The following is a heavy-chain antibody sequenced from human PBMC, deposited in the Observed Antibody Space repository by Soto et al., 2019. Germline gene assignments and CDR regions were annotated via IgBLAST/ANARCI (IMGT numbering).Heavy chain of an antibody. V-gene: IGHV1-69*13. J-gene: IGHJ6*02. CDR2: IIPIFGTA. CDR3: ADSSSYYYYGMDV. Sequence: ASVKVSCKASGGTFSSYAISWVRQAPGQGLEWMGGIIPIFGTANYAQKFQGRVTITADESTSTAYMELSSLRSEDTAVYYCADSSSYYYYGMDVWGQGTTVTVSS. CDR1: GGTFSSYA. D-gene: IGHD6-6*01.